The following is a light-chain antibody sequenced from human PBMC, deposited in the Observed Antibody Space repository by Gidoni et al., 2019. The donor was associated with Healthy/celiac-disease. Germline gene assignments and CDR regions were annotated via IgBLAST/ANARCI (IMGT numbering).Light chain of an antibody. J-gene: IGKJ4*01. CDR3: QQLNSYPPA. V-gene: IGKV1-9*01. CDR1: QGISSY. CDR2: AAS. Sequence: DIQLTQSPSFLSASVGDRVTITCWASQGISSYLAWYQQKPGKAPKLLIYAASTLQSGVPSRFSGSGSGTEFTLTISSLQPEDFATYYCQQLNSYPPAFGGXTKVEIK.